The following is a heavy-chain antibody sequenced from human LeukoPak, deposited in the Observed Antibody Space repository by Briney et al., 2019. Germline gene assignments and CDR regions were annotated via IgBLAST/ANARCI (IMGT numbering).Heavy chain of an antibody. D-gene: IGHD6-13*01. V-gene: IGHV4-4*07. CDR2: IYRTGTT. CDR1: DTSINTYY. J-gene: IGHJ5*02. CDR3: ARGYSSSWYFNWFDP. Sequence: SETLSLTCTVSDTSINTYYWSWIRQPAGKGLEWIGHIYRTGTTNYNPSLKSRVTMSIDTSKNQFSLKLTSVTAADTAVYYCARGYSSSWYFNWFDPWGQGTLVTVSS.